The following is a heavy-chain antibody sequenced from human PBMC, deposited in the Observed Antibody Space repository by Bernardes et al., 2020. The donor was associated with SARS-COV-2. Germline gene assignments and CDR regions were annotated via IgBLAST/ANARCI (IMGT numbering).Heavy chain of an antibody. CDR3: ARGRSRITMIVVAQYYFDY. Sequence: ASVKVSCKASGYTFTGYYMHWVRQAPGQGLEWMGWINPNSGGTNYAQKFQGRVTMTRNTSISTAYMELSSLRSEDTAVYYCARGRSRITMIVVAQYYFDYWGQGTLVTVSS. J-gene: IGHJ4*02. V-gene: IGHV1-2*02. CDR1: GYTFTGYY. CDR2: INPNSGGT. D-gene: IGHD3-22*01.